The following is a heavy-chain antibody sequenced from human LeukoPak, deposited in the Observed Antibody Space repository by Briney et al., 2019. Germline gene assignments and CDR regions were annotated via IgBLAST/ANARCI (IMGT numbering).Heavy chain of an antibody. CDR3: ASGQWLVLNY. D-gene: IGHD6-19*01. J-gene: IGHJ4*02. CDR2: IKQDGSEK. CDR1: GFTFSSYW. Sequence: PGGYLRLSCAASGFTFSSYWMSWVRQAPGKGLEWVANIKQDGSEKYVDSVKGRFTISRDNAKNSLYLQMNSLRAEDTAVYYCASGQWLVLNYWGQGTLVTVSS. V-gene: IGHV3-7*03.